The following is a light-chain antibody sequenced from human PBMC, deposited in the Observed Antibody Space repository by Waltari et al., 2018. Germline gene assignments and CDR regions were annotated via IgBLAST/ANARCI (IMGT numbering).Light chain of an antibody. J-gene: IGKJ1*01. CDR3: QQYYSNART. CDR1: QSISSN. CDR2: GAS. Sequence: EIVMTQSPATLSVSPGERATLSCRASQSISSNLAWYQQKPGQAPRLLIYGASTGATGIPARFSGSGSGTEFTLTISSLQSEDFAVYYCQQYYSNARTFGQGTKVEIK. V-gene: IGKV3-15*01.